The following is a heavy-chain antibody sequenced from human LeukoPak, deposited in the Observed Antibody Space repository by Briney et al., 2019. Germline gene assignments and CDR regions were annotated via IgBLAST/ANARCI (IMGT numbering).Heavy chain of an antibody. V-gene: IGHV4-59*12. CDR2: IYYSGST. CDR3: ARGYCSSTSCYLAKFDP. Sequence: KASETLSLTCTVSGGSISSYYWSWIRQPPGKGLEWIGYIYYSGSTNYNPSLKSRVTISVDTSKNQFSLKLSSVTAADTAVYYCARGYCSSTSCYLAKFDPWGQGTLVTVSS. D-gene: IGHD2-2*01. CDR1: GGSISSYY. J-gene: IGHJ5*02.